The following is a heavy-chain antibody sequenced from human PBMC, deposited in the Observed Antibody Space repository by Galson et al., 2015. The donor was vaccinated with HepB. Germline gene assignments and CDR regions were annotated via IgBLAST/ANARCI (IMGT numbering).Heavy chain of an antibody. J-gene: IGHJ6*04. CDR2: INSAGSST. V-gene: IGHV3-74*01. CDR1: GFTFSSHW. CDR3: ARDRSAPHSGYDWGDYYYYGMHV. D-gene: IGHD5-12*01. Sequence: SLRLSCAASGFTFSSHWMHWVRQAPGKGLVWVSRINSAGSSTNYADSVKGRFTISRDNAKNTLYLQMNSLRAEDTAVYYCARDRSAPHSGYDWGDYYYYGMHVRGEGTTVTVSS.